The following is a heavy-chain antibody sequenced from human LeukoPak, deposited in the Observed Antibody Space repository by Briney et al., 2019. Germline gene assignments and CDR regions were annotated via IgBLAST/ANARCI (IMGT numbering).Heavy chain of an antibody. CDR2: IHLSGTPT. V-gene: IGHV3-48*03. J-gene: IGHJ4*02. CDR1: GFAFSIYR. D-gene: IGHD6-19*01. CDR3: AKDGFSSGWYKDEY. Sequence: GGSLRLSCEASGFAFSIYRMNWVRQAPGKGLEWVSYIHLSGTPTHYADPVKGRFSISRDNVKNSLYLQMDNLRAEDTAVYYCAKDGFSSGWYKDEYWGQGTLVTVSS.